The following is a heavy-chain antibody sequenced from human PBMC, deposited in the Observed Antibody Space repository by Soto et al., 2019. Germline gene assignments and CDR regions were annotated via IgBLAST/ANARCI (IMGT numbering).Heavy chain of an antibody. Sequence: EVQLVESGGGLVQPGGSLRLSCAASGFIFSDHFMDWVRQAPGKGLEWVGRARNKVHSYTTAYAASVKGRFTISRDDSNNTLYLQMNSLKPEDTAVYFCARLMGTSFDLWGQGALVTVSS. J-gene: IGHJ4*02. CDR3: ARLMGTSFDL. V-gene: IGHV3-72*01. CDR1: GFIFSDHF. CDR2: ARNKVHSYTT. D-gene: IGHD2-8*01.